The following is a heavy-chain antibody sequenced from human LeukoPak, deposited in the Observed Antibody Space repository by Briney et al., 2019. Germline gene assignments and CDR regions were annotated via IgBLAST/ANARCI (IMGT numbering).Heavy chain of an antibody. Sequence: GGSLRLSCAASGFTFDDYAMHWVRQAPGKGLEWVSGISWNSGSIGYADSVKGRFTISRDNAKNSLYLQMNSLRAGDTAVYYCATPLDYYDSSGYHQGGDWGQGTLVTVSS. CDR2: ISWNSGSI. CDR3: ATPLDYYDSSGYHQGGD. CDR1: GFTFDDYA. V-gene: IGHV3-9*01. D-gene: IGHD3-22*01. J-gene: IGHJ4*02.